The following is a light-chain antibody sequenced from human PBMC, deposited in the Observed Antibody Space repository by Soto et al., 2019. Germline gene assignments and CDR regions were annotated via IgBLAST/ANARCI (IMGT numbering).Light chain of an antibody. J-gene: IGLJ1*01. CDR1: NANIGNNK. Sequence: QSVLTQPPSASTTPGQKVTVSCSGSNANIGNNKVNWYQQLPGTAPKLLIYSSNQRPSGVPDRFSGSKAGTSASLAISGLQSEDEANYYCATWDDSLHGYVFGAGTKLTVL. CDR2: SSN. V-gene: IGLV1-44*01. CDR3: ATWDDSLHGYV.